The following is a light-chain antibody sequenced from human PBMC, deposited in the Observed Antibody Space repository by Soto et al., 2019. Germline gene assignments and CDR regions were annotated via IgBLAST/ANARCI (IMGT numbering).Light chain of an antibody. CDR2: GAS. V-gene: IGKV3-15*01. CDR3: QQYNNWPPGRQ. CDR1: QSVSSR. Sequence: EIVMTQSPATLSVSPGERSTLSCRASQSVSSRLAWYQQKPGQAPRLLIYGASTRATGIPARFSGSGCGTEFSLTISSMQSEDFAVYYCQQYNNWPPGRQFGQGTKVEIK. J-gene: IGKJ1*01.